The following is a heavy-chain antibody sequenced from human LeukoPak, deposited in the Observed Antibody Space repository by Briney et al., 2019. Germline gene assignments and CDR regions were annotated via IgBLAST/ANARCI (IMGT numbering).Heavy chain of an antibody. Sequence: SETLSLTCAVYGGSFSGYYWSWIRQPPGKGLEWIGEINHSGSPNYNPSLKSRVTISIDTSKNQFSLKLSPVTAADTAVYYCARDLSDYYGSGSYRPIDAFDIWGQGTMVTVSS. CDR2: INHSGSP. CDR1: GGSFSGYY. CDR3: ARDLSDYYGSGSYRPIDAFDI. J-gene: IGHJ3*02. V-gene: IGHV4-34*01. D-gene: IGHD3-10*01.